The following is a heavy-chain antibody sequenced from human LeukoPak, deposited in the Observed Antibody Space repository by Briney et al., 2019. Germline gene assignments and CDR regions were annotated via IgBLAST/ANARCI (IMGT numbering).Heavy chain of an antibody. CDR2: INSSSTYT. V-gene: IGHV3-11*05. CDR3: ARDRISSSWYYFDY. D-gene: IGHD6-13*01. J-gene: IGHJ4*02. CDR1: GFTFSHYG. Sequence: GRSLRLSCTASGFTFSHYGMYWVRQAPGKGLEWVSYINSSSTYTSYADSVKGRFTISRDNAKNSLYLQMNSLRAEDTAVYFCARDRISSSWYYFDYWGQGTLVTVSS.